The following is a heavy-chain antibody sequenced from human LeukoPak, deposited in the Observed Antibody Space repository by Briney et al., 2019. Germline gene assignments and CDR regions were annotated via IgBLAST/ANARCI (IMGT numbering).Heavy chain of an antibody. Sequence: EASVKVSCKSSGYTFTGYYMRWVRQAPGQGLEWMGIINPSGGSRTYAEQFQGRVTMTRDTSTSTGYMELSSLRSEDTAVYYCARGSVMTSDYYYDMDVWGQGTTVTVSS. CDR3: ARGSVMTSDYYYDMDV. D-gene: IGHD2-21*02. J-gene: IGHJ6*02. V-gene: IGHV1-46*01. CDR1: GYTFTGYY. CDR2: INPSGGSR.